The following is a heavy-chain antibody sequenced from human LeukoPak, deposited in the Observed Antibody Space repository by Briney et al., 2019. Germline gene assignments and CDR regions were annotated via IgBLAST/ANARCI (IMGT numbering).Heavy chain of an antibody. CDR2: IYPGDSDT. V-gene: IGHV5-51*01. D-gene: IGHD3-10*01. Sequence: KRVEALKISCKDSGYNFTTYWIGWVRQMPGKGLEWMGIIYPGDSDTRYSPSFQGQVTISADKSISTAYLQWSSLKASDTAIYYCARRTTSGSGFDAFDIWGQGTMVTVSS. CDR1: GYNFTTYW. J-gene: IGHJ3*02. CDR3: ARRTTSGSGFDAFDI.